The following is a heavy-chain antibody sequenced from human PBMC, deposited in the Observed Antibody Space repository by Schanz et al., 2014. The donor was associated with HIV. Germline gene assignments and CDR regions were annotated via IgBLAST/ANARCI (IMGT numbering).Heavy chain of an antibody. CDR2: ISSNTNYI. CDR1: GFTFRKSG. V-gene: IGHV3-21*01. J-gene: IGHJ4*02. Sequence: VQLVESGGGVVQPGRSLRLSCAASGFTFRKSGMQWVRQAPGKGLEWISSISSNTNYINYADSVKGRFTISRDNAKNSLYLQMNSLRFADTAVYYCVRGDTVFEYWGQGTLVTVS. CDR3: VRGDTVFEY. D-gene: IGHD5-18*01.